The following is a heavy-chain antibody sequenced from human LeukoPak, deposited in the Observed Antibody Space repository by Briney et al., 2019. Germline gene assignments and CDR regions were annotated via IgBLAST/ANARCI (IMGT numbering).Heavy chain of an antibody. CDR2: ISSSSSYI. CDR3: ARGDQTRITIFGVVAPLRAHDAFDI. V-gene: IGHV3-21*01. D-gene: IGHD3-3*01. Sequence: PGGSLRLSCAASGFTFSSYSMNWVRQAPGKGLEWVSSISSSSSYIYYADSVKGRFTISRDNAKNSLYLQMNSLRAEDTAVYYCARGDQTRITIFGVVAPLRAHDAFDIWGQGTMVTVSS. J-gene: IGHJ3*02. CDR1: GFTFSSYS.